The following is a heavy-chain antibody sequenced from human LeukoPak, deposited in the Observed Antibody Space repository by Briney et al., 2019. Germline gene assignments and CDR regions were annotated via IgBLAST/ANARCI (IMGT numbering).Heavy chain of an antibody. J-gene: IGHJ4*02. CDR1: GFTVSSNS. CDR3: ARRAGAYSHPYDY. V-gene: IGHV3-53*01. Sequence: GGSLRLSCTVSGFTVSSNSMSWVRQAPGKGLEWVSFIYSDNTHYSDSVKGRFTISRDNSKNTLYLQMNGLRAEDTAVYYCARRAGAYSHPYDYWGQGTLVTVSS. D-gene: IGHD4/OR15-4a*01. CDR2: IYSDNT.